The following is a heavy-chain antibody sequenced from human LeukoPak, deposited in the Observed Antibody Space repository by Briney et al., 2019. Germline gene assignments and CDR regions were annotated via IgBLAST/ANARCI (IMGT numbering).Heavy chain of an antibody. D-gene: IGHD6-13*01. Sequence: GGSLRLSCAASTLTFSAYWMSWVRQVPGKGLEFVANINQDGSVKNYVDSVKGRFTISRDNAKNSLFLKMNSLRADDTAVYYCARDPGSSSFDYWGQGALVTVSS. CDR3: ARDPGSSSFDY. V-gene: IGHV3-7*01. CDR1: TLTFSAYW. J-gene: IGHJ4*02. CDR2: INQDGSVK.